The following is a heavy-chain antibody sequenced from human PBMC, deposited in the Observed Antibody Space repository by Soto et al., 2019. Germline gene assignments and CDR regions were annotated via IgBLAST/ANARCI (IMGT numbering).Heavy chain of an antibody. Sequence: GSLLLSCAASGFTFSSYDMHWVRQATGKGLEWVSAIGTSGDPYYPGSVKGLFTISRENAKNSLYLQMNSLRAGDTAVYYCARVSYRSGWFDIWGRGTMVTVSS. D-gene: IGHD6-19*01. CDR3: ARVSYRSGWFDI. V-gene: IGHV3-13*05. CDR2: IGTSGDP. J-gene: IGHJ3*02. CDR1: GFTFSSYD.